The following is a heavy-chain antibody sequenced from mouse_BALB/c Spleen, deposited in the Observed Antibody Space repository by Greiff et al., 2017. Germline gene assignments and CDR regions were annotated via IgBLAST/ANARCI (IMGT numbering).Heavy chain of an antibody. Sequence: EVKLMESGGGLVKPGGSLKLSCAASGFTFSDYYMYWVRQTPEKRLEWVATISDGGSYTYYPDSVKGRFTISRDNAKNNLYLQMSSLKSEDTAMYYCARDWGGLDYWGQGTTLTVSS. V-gene: IGHV5-4*02. CDR2: ISDGGSYT. CDR3: ARDWGGLDY. J-gene: IGHJ2*01. CDR1: GFTFSDYY. D-gene: IGHD3-3*01.